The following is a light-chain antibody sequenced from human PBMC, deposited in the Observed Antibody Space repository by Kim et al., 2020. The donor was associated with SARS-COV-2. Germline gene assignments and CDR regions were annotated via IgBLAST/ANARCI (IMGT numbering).Light chain of an antibody. V-gene: IGLV1-40*01. CDR1: SSNIGAGYD. CDR2: DNS. CDR3: QSYDSSLSALYV. J-gene: IGLJ1*01. Sequence: VTNSCTGSSSNIGAGYDVHWYQQLPGTAPKLLIYDNSNRPSGVPDRFSGSKSGTSASLAITGLQAEDEADYYCQSYDSSLSALYVFGTGTKVTVL.